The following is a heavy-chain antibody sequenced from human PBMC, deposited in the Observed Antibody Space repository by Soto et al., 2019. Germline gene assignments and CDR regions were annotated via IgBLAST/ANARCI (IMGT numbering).Heavy chain of an antibody. CDR1: GGSISSGGYY. D-gene: IGHD1-1*01. V-gene: IGHV4-31*03. CDR3: ARDGRTGKVRWFDP. J-gene: IGHJ5*02. Sequence: QVQLQESGPGLVKPSQTLSLTCTVSGGSISSGGYYWSWIRQHPGKGLEWIGYIYYRGSTYYNPSLKSRVTISVDTSKNQFSLKLSSVTAADTAVYYCARDGRTGKVRWFDPWGQGTLVTVSS. CDR2: IYYRGST.